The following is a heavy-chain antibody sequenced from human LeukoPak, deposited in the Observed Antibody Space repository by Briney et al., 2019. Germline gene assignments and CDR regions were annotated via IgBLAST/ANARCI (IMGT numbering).Heavy chain of an antibody. CDR1: GYSFSSFW. Sequence: GESLKISCKASGYSFSSFWIAWVRQMPGKGLEWMGIIYPGDSVTRYSPSFQGQVTISADKSITTAYLQWSSLKASDTAIYYCARHGYYDFWSGQNWFDPRGQGTLVTVSS. D-gene: IGHD3-3*01. J-gene: IGHJ5*02. CDR2: IYPGDSVT. V-gene: IGHV5-51*01. CDR3: ARHGYYDFWSGQNWFDP.